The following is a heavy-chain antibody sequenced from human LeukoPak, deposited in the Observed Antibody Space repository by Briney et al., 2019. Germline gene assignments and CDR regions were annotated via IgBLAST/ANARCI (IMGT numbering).Heavy chain of an antibody. V-gene: IGHV3-48*01. Sequence: HPGGSLRLSCAASGFTFSSSSMNWVRQAPEKGLEWVSYISTSGGTIYYADSVKGRFTISRDNAKNSLYLQMDSLRAEDTAVYYCVRDLGGRSGHWGQGTLVTVSS. CDR1: GFTFSSSS. D-gene: IGHD1-26*01. J-gene: IGHJ4*02. CDR2: ISTSGGTI. CDR3: VRDLGGRSGH.